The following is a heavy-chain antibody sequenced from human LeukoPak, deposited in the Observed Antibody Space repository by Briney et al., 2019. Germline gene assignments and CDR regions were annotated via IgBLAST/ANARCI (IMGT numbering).Heavy chain of an antibody. V-gene: IGHV3-48*01. D-gene: IGHD1-14*01. J-gene: IGHJ5*02. CDR1: GFTFNNYA. CDR2: ISSGVTTR. Sequence: PGGSLRLSCAGSGFTFNNYAMNWVRQAPGKGLEWISYISSGVTTRYYADSVKGRFTISRDDAENSLYLQMNSLRAEDTAVYYCARFNLGWFDPWGQGTLVTVSS. CDR3: ARFNLGWFDP.